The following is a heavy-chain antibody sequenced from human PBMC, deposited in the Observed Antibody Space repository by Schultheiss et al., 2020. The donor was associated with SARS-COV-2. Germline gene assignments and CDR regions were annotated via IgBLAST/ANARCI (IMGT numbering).Heavy chain of an antibody. J-gene: IGHJ6*03. D-gene: IGHD1-26*01. CDR2: SNAGNGNT. V-gene: IGHV1-3*02. Sequence: ASVKVSCKVSGYTFTSYYMHWVRQAPGQRLEWMGWSNAGNGNTKYSQEFQGRVTITRDTSASTAYMELSSLRSEDMAVYYCAKSKGAYYYYYMDVWGKGTTVTVSS. CDR1: GYTFTSYY. CDR3: AKSKGAYYYYYMDV.